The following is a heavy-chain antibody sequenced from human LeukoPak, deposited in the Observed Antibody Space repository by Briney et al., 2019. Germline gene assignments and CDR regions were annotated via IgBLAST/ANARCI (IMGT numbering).Heavy chain of an antibody. V-gene: IGHV3-23*01. Sequence: GGSLRLSCAASGFTFSSYAMSGVRQAPGKGLEWVSAISGSGGSTYYADSVKGRFTISRDNSKNTLYLQMNSLRAEDTAVYYCAKDPYSGIYGLYYMDVWGKGTTVTVSS. CDR3: AKDPYSGIYGLYYMDV. CDR2: ISGSGGST. CDR1: GFTFSSYA. D-gene: IGHD1-26*01. J-gene: IGHJ6*03.